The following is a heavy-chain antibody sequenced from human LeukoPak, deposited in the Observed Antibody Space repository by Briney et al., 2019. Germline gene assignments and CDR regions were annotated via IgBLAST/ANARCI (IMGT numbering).Heavy chain of an antibody. CDR2: FYYSGST. J-gene: IGHJ5*02. D-gene: IGHD3-9*01. CDR1: GGSISSYY. CDR3: ARYSYDILTGYPKGWFDP. Sequence: PSETLSLTCTVSGGSISSYYWSWIRQPPGKGLEWIGYFYYSGSTNYNPSLKSRVTISVDTSKNQFSLKLSSVTAADTAVYYCARYSYDILTGYPKGWFDPWGQGTLVTVSS. V-gene: IGHV4-59*01.